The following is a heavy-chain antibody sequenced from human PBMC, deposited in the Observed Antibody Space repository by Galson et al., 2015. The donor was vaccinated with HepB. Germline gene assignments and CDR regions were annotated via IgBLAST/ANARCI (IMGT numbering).Heavy chain of an antibody. Sequence: SVKVSCKASGYTFTSYYMHWVRQAPGQGLEWMGIINPSGGSTSYAQKFQGRVTMTRDTSTSTVYMELSSLRSEDTAVYYCARGEWGTVVPAARNNYYYYYYMDVWGKGTTVTVSS. J-gene: IGHJ6*03. D-gene: IGHD2-2*01. V-gene: IGHV1-46*01. CDR1: GYTFTSYY. CDR2: INPSGGST. CDR3: ARGEWGTVVPAARNNYYYYYYMDV.